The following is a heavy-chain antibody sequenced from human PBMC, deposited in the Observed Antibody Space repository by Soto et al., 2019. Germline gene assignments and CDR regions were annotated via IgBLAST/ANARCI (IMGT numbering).Heavy chain of an antibody. D-gene: IGHD2-15*01. Sequence: PGGSLRLSCAASGFTLDDYAMHWVRQAPGKGLEWVSGISWNSGSIGYADSVRGRFTISRDNAKNSLYLQMNSLRAEDTALYYCAKDTRIGVVVVAATETFDYWGRGTPVTGSS. CDR3: AKDTRIGVVVVAATETFDY. CDR1: GFTLDDYA. CDR2: ISWNSGSI. V-gene: IGHV3-9*01. J-gene: IGHJ4*02.